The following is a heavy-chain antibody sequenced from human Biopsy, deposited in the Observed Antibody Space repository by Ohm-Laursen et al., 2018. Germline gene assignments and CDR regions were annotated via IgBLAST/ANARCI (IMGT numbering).Heavy chain of an antibody. J-gene: IGHJ4*02. Sequence: SLRLSCAASLFTFQHHAMHLVRQAPGKGLEWVSGISWNSGSINYAVSVQGRFTISRDNAKNSLYLQMNSLRVEDTALYFCARLGELHGLWYFDFWGQGALVTVSS. V-gene: IGHV3-9*01. CDR3: ARLGELHGLWYFDF. CDR2: ISWNSGSI. CDR1: LFTFQHHA. D-gene: IGHD2-21*01.